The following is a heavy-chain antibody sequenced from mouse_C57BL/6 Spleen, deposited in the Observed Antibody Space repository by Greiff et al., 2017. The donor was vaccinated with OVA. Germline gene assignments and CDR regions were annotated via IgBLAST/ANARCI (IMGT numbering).Heavy chain of an antibody. CDR1: GYTFTDYE. Sequence: QVQLQQSGAELVRPGASVTLSCKASGYTFTDYEMHWVKQTPVHGLEWIGAIDPETGGTAYNQKFKGKAILTADKSSSTAYLELRSLTSEDSAVYYSTRAGGVWLRGGGSYAMDDWGQGTSVTVSS. J-gene: IGHJ4*01. CDR3: TRAGGVWLRGGGSYAMDD. D-gene: IGHD2-2*01. CDR2: IDPETGGT. V-gene: IGHV1-15*01.